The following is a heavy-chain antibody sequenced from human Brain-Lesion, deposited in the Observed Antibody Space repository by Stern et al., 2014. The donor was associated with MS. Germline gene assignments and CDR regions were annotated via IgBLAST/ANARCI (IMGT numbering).Heavy chain of an antibody. J-gene: IGHJ4*02. CDR2: IFYTGST. CDR1: GGSIGRSSYY. CDR3: ARGAGVFDS. V-gene: IGHV4-39*02. Sequence: QLQLQESGPGLVKPSETLSLTCTVSGGSIGRSSYYWGWIRQPPGKGLEWIGNIFYTGSTFYDPSLKSRVTLSVDPSNNHFSPGLNSVTAADTAVYYCARGAGVFDSWGQGTLVTVSP. D-gene: IGHD6-19*01.